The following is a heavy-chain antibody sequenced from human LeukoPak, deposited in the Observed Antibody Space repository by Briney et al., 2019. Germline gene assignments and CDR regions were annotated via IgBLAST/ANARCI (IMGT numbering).Heavy chain of an antibody. Sequence: ATVKVSCKASGYTFTGYYMHWVRQAPGQGLEWMGWINPHSGGKNYTQKFQGRVTMTRDTSISTAYMELSRLRSDDTAVYYCARDWGGSSLWYFDYWGQGTLVTVSS. V-gene: IGHV1-2*02. CDR2: INPHSGGK. D-gene: IGHD1-26*01. CDR1: GYTFTGYY. CDR3: ARDWGGSSLWYFDY. J-gene: IGHJ4*02.